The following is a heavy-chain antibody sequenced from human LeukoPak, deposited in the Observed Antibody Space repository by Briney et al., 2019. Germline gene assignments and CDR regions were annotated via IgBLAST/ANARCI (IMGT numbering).Heavy chain of an antibody. CDR2: INPSSGGT. D-gene: IGHD4/OR15-4a*01. Sequence: ASVEVSCKASGYTFTGYYMHWVRQAPGQGLEWMGWINPSSGGTNYAQKFQGRVTMTRDTSISTAYMELSRLRSDDTAVYYCARGTIQDAFDIWGQGTMVTVSS. CDR1: GYTFTGYY. J-gene: IGHJ3*02. CDR3: ARGTIQDAFDI. V-gene: IGHV1-2*02.